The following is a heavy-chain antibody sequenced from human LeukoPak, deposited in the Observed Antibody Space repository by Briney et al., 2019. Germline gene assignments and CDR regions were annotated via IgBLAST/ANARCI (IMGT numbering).Heavy chain of an antibody. J-gene: IGHJ4*02. D-gene: IGHD6-13*01. CDR1: GYSFTSYW. Sequence: GESLKISCKGSGYSFTSYWIGWVRQMPGKGLECMGIIYPGDSDTRYSPSFQGQVTISADKSISTAYLQWNSLKASDTAMYYCARSYSSSWYAIDFWGQGTLVTVSS. V-gene: IGHV5-51*01. CDR2: IYPGDSDT. CDR3: ARSYSSSWYAIDF.